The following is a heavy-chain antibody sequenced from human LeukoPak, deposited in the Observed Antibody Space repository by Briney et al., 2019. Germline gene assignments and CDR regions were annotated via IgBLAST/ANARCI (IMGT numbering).Heavy chain of an antibody. J-gene: IGHJ4*02. D-gene: IGHD1-26*01. CDR2: IYYSGST. CDR1: GGSISSPY. Sequence: SETLSLTCTVSGGSISSPYWSWIRQPPGKGLEWIGYIYYSGSTNYNPSLKSRVTISVDTSKNQFSLKLSSVTAADTAVYYCARRKIVGASPFDYWGQGTLVTVSS. CDR3: ARRKIVGASPFDY. V-gene: IGHV4-59*11.